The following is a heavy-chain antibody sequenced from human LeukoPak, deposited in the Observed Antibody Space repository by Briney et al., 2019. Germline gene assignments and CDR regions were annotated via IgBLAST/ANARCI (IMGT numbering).Heavy chain of an antibody. CDR1: AGSISSSDW. CDR3: ARDPHCSSSRCPFDY. D-gene: IGHD2-2*01. Sequence: SETLSLTCAVSAGSISSSDWWSWVRQPPGKGLEWIGYIYQTESPKYNASLQSRVTLSLDRSKNQFSLELTSVTAADTAVYYCARDPHCSSSRCPFDYWGQGALVTVSS. CDR2: IYQTESP. J-gene: IGHJ4*02. V-gene: IGHV4-4*02.